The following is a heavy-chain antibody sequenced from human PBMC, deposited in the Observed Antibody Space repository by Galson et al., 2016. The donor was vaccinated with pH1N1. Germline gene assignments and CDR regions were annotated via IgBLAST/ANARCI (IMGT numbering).Heavy chain of an antibody. CDR3: ARRYFDL. CDR1: GFSFDTYW. V-gene: IGHV3-7*01. CDR2: IRQDGSEK. J-gene: IGHJ2*01. Sequence: CAASGFSFDTYWMHWVRQAPGKGLEWVANIRQDGSEKYYVDSVRGRFTISRDNAKNSLYLQMNSLRAEDTAVYYCARRYFDLWGRGTLVTVSS.